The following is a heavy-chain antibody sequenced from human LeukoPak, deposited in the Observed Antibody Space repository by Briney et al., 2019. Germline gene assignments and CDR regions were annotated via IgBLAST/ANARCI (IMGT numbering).Heavy chain of an antibody. Sequence: GGSLRLSCAAFGFTFSSWSMSWARQAPGKGLEWVSAISSTGGSTYYADSVKGRFTISRDNSKTTLYLQMNSLRAEDTAVYYCAKDLSELRSSAVDVWGQGTMVTVSS. D-gene: IGHD5-12*01. CDR3: AKDLSELRSSAVDV. V-gene: IGHV3-23*01. CDR2: ISSTGGST. CDR1: GFTFSSWS. J-gene: IGHJ3*01.